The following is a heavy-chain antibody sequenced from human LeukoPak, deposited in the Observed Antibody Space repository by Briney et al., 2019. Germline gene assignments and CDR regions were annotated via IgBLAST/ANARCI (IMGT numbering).Heavy chain of an antibody. Sequence: GGSLRLSCAASGLTFNMYTMNWLRQAPGKGLEWVSSISSSGVYIYYADSVKGRFTISRDNSKNTLYLQMNSLRAEDTAVYYCAKEGITMIEYYFDYWGQGTLVTVSS. CDR2: ISSSGVYI. J-gene: IGHJ4*02. V-gene: IGHV3-21*01. CDR1: GLTFNMYT. D-gene: IGHD3-22*01. CDR3: AKEGITMIEYYFDY.